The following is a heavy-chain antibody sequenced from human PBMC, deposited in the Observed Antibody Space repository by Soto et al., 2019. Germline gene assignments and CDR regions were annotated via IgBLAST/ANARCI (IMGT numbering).Heavy chain of an antibody. Sequence: GESLKISCAASGFTFSSYAMHGVRQAPGKGLEWVAVIWYDGSNKYYADSVKGRFTISRDNSKNTLYLQMNSLRAEDTAVYYCAREHYSYMDVWGKGTTVTVSS. CDR3: AREHYSYMDV. V-gene: IGHV3-33*08. CDR1: GFTFSSYA. CDR2: IWYDGSNK. J-gene: IGHJ6*03.